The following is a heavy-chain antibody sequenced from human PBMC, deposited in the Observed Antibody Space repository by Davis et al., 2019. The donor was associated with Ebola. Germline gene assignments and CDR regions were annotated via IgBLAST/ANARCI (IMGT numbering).Heavy chain of an antibody. CDR1: GFTFSSYW. D-gene: IGHD2-2*01. CDR2: INSDGSST. Sequence: HTGGSLRLSCAASGFTFSSYWMHWVRQAPGKGLVWVSRINSDGSSTSYADSVKGRFTISRDNAKNTLYLQMNSLIAEDTAVYYCARAGCSSTSCIHYYYYGMDVWCQGTTVTVSS. J-gene: IGHJ6*02. V-gene: IGHV3-74*01. CDR3: ARAGCSSTSCIHYYYYGMDV.